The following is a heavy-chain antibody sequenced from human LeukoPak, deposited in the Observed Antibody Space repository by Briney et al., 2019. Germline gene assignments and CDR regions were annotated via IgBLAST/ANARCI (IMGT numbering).Heavy chain of an antibody. CDR1: GFTFSSYW. D-gene: IGHD6-19*01. V-gene: IGHV3-7*01. CDR3: ARYTTAGYSSGWYGPSFDY. CDR2: IKQDGSEK. J-gene: IGHJ4*02. Sequence: GGSLRLSCAASGFTFSSYWMNWVRQAPGKGLEWVANIKQDGSEKYYVDSVKGLFTISRDNAKNSLYLQMNSLRAEDTAVYYCARYTTAGYSSGWYGPSFDYWGQGTLVTVSS.